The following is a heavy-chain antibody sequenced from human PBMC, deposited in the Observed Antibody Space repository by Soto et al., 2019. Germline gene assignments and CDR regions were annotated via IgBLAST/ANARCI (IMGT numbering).Heavy chain of an antibody. CDR2: IYSGGST. CDR1: GFTVSSNY. D-gene: IGHD3-22*01. V-gene: IGHV3-53*04. J-gene: IGHJ6*03. Sequence: GGSLRLSCAASGFTVSSNYMSWVRQAPGKGLEWVSVIYSGGSTYYADSVKGRFTISRHNSKNTLYLQMNSLRAEDTAVYYCARTRSDYEKKPVYYYYYMDVWGKGTTVTVSS. CDR3: ARTRSDYEKKPVYYYYYMDV.